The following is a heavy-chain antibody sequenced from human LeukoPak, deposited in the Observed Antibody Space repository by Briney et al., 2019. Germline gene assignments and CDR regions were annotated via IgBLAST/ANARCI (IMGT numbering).Heavy chain of an antibody. D-gene: IGHD4-23*01. J-gene: IGHJ4*02. CDR1: GFTFSSYS. V-gene: IGHV3-21*01. Sequence: GGSLRFSCAASGFTFSSYSMNWVRQAPGKGLEWVSSISSSSYIYYADSVKGRFTISRDNAKNSLYLQMNSLRAEDTAVYYCARKDGGNPVDYWGQGTLVTVSS. CDR2: ISSSSYI. CDR3: ARKDGGNPVDY.